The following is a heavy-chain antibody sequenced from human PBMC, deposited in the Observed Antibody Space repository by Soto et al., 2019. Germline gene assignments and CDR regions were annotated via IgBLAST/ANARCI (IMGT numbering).Heavy chain of an antibody. J-gene: IGHJ4*02. CDR1: GFTFSSYG. V-gene: IGHV3-33*01. CDR2: IWYDGSNK. Sequence: QVQLVESGGGVVQPGRSLRLSCAASGFTFSSYGMHWVRQAPGKGLEWVAVIWYDGSNKYYADSVKGRFTISRDNSKNTLYLQMNSLRAEDTAVYYCARDGSSGWDFDYWGQGTLVTVSS. D-gene: IGHD6-19*01. CDR3: ARDGSSGWDFDY.